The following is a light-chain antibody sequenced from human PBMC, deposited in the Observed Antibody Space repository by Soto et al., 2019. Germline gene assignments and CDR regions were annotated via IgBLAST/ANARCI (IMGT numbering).Light chain of an antibody. CDR2: DVS. J-gene: IGKJ5*01. Sequence: AIQVTQSPSSLSASVGDRVTMTCRASQDIRGALAWYQQKSGKPPNLLIYDVSTLEGGVPSRFSGSGSGTEFTLTISSLQPEDFGIYYCQQFNSYPITFGHGTRLEIK. CDR1: QDIRGA. CDR3: QQFNSYPIT. V-gene: IGKV1-13*02.